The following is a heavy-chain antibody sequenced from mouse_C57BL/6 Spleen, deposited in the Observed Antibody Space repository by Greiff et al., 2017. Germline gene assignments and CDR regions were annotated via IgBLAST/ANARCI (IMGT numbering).Heavy chain of an antibody. CDR1: GYAFTNYL. CDR3: ARLITTVVEYYFDY. D-gene: IGHD1-1*01. Sequence: VQLQQSGAELVRPGTSVKVSCKASGYAFTNYLIEWVKQRPGQGLEWIGVINPGSGGTNYNEKFKGKATLTADKSSSTAYMQLSSLTSEDSAVYFCARLITTVVEYYFDYWGQGTTLTVSS. CDR2: INPGSGGT. V-gene: IGHV1-54*01. J-gene: IGHJ2*01.